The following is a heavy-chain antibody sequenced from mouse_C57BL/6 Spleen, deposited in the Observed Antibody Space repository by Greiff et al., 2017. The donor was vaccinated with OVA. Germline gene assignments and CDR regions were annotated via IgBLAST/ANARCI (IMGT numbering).Heavy chain of an antibody. CDR1: GYTFTNYW. V-gene: IGHV1-63*01. Sequence: VQLQESGAELVRPGTSVKMSCKASGYTFTNYWIGWAKQRPGHGLEWIGDIYPGGGYTNYHEKFKGKATLTADKSSSTAYMQFSSLTSEDSSISHGERGGDSSDPYYAMDYCGQGTSVTASS. CDR3: ERGGDSSDPYYAMDY. CDR2: IYPGGGYT. D-gene: IGHD3-2*02. J-gene: IGHJ4*01.